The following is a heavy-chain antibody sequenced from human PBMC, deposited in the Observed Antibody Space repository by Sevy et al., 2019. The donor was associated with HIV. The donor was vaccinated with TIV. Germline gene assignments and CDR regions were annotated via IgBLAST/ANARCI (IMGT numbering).Heavy chain of an antibody. V-gene: IGHV3-33*01. J-gene: IGHJ6*02. D-gene: IGHD3-16*01. Sequence: GGSLRLSCAASGFTFSSYGMHWVRQAPGKGLEWVAVIWYDGSNKYYADSVKGRFTISRDNSKNTLYLQMNSLRAEDTAVYYCARDVYDYVWGSYLNISQNGMDVWGQGTTVTVSS. CDR1: GFTFSSYG. CDR2: IWYDGSNK. CDR3: ARDVYDYVWGSYLNISQNGMDV.